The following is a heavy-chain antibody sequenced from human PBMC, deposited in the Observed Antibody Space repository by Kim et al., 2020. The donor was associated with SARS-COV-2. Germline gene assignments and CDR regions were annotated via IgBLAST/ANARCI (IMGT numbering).Heavy chain of an antibody. Sequence: YYGSPLKSRLSISSDTSGNQFSLRLGSVTAADTAVYYCARLSTAVGNYFDYWGQGTLVTVSS. J-gene: IGHJ4*02. D-gene: IGHD6-19*01. V-gene: IGHV4-39*01. CDR3: ARLSTAVGNYFDY.